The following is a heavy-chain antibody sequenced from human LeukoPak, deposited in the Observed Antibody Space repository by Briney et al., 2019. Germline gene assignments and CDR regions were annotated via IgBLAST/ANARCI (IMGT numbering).Heavy chain of an antibody. CDR1: GFTFSSYA. J-gene: IGHJ1*01. Sequence: GRSLRLSCAASGFTFSSYAMHWVRQAPGKGLEWVAVISYDGSNKYYADSVKGRFTISRDNSKNTLYLQMNSLSAEDTAVYYCARPYYSYYYDSSGFQHWGQGTLVTVSS. V-gene: IGHV3-30*04. D-gene: IGHD3-22*01. CDR2: ISYDGSNK. CDR3: ARPYYSYYYDSSGFQH.